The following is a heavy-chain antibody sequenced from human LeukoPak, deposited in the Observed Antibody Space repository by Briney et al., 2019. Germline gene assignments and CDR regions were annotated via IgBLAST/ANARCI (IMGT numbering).Heavy chain of an antibody. CDR2: ISSSSSYI. CDR1: GFTFSSYS. Sequence: GGSLRLSCAASGFTFSSYSMNWVRQAPGKGLEWVSSISSSSSYIYYADSVKGRFTISRDNSKNTLYLQMNSLRAEDTAVYYCAKKGATTGDFDYWGQGTLVTVSS. CDR3: AKKGATTGDFDY. J-gene: IGHJ4*02. V-gene: IGHV3-21*04. D-gene: IGHD1-26*01.